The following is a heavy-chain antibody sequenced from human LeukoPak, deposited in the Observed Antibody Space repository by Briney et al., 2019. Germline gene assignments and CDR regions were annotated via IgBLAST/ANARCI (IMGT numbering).Heavy chain of an antibody. CDR3: AKRWAQEGQYQLNY. Sequence: QSGGSLRLSCAASGFTFSSYSMNWVRQAPGKGLEWVAFIRYDGSNKFYADSVKGRFTISRDNSKNTLYLQMNSLRAEDTAVYYCAKRWAQEGQYQLNYWGQGTLVTVSS. CDR2: IRYDGSNK. V-gene: IGHV3-30*02. J-gene: IGHJ4*02. CDR1: GFTFSSYS. D-gene: IGHD2-2*01.